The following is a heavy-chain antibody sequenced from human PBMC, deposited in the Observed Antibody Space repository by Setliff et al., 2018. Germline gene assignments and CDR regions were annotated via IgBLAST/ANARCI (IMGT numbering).Heavy chain of an antibody. Sequence: GGSLRLSCAAPELIFSHTWMNWVRQAPGKGLEWVGRSKSKADGGTADFAAPVKGRFTISRDDSKNTMSLQMNSLKTEDTAVYFCATRLGDFWGQGTLVTVSS. CDR2: SKSKADGGTA. CDR1: ELIFSHTW. V-gene: IGHV3-15*01. CDR3: ATRLGDF. J-gene: IGHJ4*02.